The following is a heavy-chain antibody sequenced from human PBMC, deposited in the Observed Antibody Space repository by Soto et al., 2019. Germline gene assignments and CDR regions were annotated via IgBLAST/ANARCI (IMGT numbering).Heavy chain of an antibody. CDR2: ASGDGDET. CDR1: GFPFSNYA. Sequence: PGGSLRLSCAASGFPFSNYAMSWVRQAPGKGLEWVSVASGDGDETYYADSVRGRFTVSRDDSKNTVYLQMNSLRAEDTALYYCAKDESTGYVELYWGLGTLVTVSS. V-gene: IGHV3-23*01. J-gene: IGHJ4*02. CDR3: AKDESTGYVELY. D-gene: IGHD3-22*01.